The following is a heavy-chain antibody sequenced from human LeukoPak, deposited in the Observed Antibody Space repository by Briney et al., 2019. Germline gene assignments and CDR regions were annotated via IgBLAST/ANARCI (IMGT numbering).Heavy chain of an antibody. CDR3: ARENDCSGGNCYPGLNWFDP. CDR2: VNINTGNP. D-gene: IGHD2-15*01. J-gene: IGHJ5*02. Sequence: GASVKVSCKASGYTFTRYAMNWVRQAPGQGLEWMGWVNINTGNPTYAQGFTGRFVFSLDTSVNTAYLQISSLKAEDTAVYYCARENDCSGGNCYPGLNWFDPWGQGTLVTVSS. V-gene: IGHV7-4-1*02. CDR1: GYTFTRYA.